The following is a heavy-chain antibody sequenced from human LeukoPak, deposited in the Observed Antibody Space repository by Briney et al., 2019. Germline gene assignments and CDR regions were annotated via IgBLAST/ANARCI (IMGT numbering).Heavy chain of an antibody. V-gene: IGHV3-74*01. Sequence: GGSLRLSCAASGFTFSSYWMHWVRQAPGKGLVWVSRINSDGSSTSYADSVKGRFTISRDNAKNTLYLQMNSLRAEDTAVYYCARAVSSGWYYFDYWGQGTLVTVSS. J-gene: IGHJ4*02. CDR2: INSDGSST. CDR1: GFTFSSYW. D-gene: IGHD6-19*01. CDR3: ARAVSSGWYYFDY.